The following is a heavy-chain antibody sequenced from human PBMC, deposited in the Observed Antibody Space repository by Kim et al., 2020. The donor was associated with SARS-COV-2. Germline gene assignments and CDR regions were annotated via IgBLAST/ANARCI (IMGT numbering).Heavy chain of an antibody. Sequence: SETLSLTCSVSGDSISRTTYYWGWIRQPPGKGLEWIGSIHSSGSTYYKPSPKSRVTISVDTSNNQFSLKLISVTAADTAVYYCARHYCSGGPCYFDLWGQGILVTVSS. D-gene: IGHD2-15*01. CDR2: IHSSGST. V-gene: IGHV4-39*01. CDR3: ARHYCSGGPCYFDL. J-gene: IGHJ4*02. CDR1: GDSISRTTYY.